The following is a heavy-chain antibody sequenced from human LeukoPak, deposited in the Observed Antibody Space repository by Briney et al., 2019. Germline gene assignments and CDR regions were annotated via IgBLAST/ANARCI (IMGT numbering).Heavy chain of an antibody. CDR1: GGSFSGYY. CDR3: ARGPGSNGDY. CDR2: INHSGGT. Sequence: SETLSLTCAVYGGSFSGYYWSWIRQPPGKGLEWIGEINHSGGTNYNPSLKSRVTISVDTSKNQFSLKLSSVTAADTAVYYCARGPGSNGDYWGQGTLVTVSS. D-gene: IGHD3-10*01. V-gene: IGHV4-34*01. J-gene: IGHJ4*02.